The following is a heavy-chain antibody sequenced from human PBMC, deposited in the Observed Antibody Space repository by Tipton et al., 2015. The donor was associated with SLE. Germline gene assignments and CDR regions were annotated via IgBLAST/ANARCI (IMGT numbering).Heavy chain of an antibody. V-gene: IGHV1-18*01. CDR1: GCTFTSYG. Sequence: QVQLVQSGAEVKKPGASVKVSCKASGCTFTSYGINWVRQAPGQGLEWMGWISAYNGNTNYAPKLQGRVTMTTDTSTSTAYMELRGLRSDDTAVYYCAKWEVMEYWYVDLRGRSTPGTDSS. J-gene: IGHJ2*01. CDR2: ISAYNGNT. CDR3: AKWEVMEYWYVDL. D-gene: IGHD1-26*01.